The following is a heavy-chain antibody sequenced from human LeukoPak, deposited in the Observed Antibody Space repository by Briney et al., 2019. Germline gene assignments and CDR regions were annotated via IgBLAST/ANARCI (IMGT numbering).Heavy chain of an antibody. CDR1: GGSISSYY. J-gene: IGHJ6*03. CDR3: ARDTYYYDSSGFGSYYYYVDV. CDR2: INYSGST. V-gene: IGHV4-59*01. D-gene: IGHD3-22*01. Sequence: SETLSLTCTVSGGSISSYYWSWIRQPPGKGLEWIGYINYSGSTNYNPSLKSRVTISVDTSKNQFSLKLSSVTAADTALYYCARDTYYYDSSGFGSYYYYVDVWGKGTTVTVSS.